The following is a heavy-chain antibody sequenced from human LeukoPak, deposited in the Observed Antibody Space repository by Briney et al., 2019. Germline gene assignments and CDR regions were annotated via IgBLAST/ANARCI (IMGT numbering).Heavy chain of an antibody. CDR3: ARDPKVPCSSTSCYFAPNYYYYYGMDV. J-gene: IGHJ6*02. Sequence: ASVKVSCKASGYTFTSCGISWVRQAPGQGLEWMGWISAYNGNTNYAQKLQGRVTMTTDTTTSTAYMELRSLRSDDTAVYYCARDPKVPCSSTSCYFAPNYYYYYGMDVWGQGTTVTVSS. D-gene: IGHD2-2*01. V-gene: IGHV1-18*01. CDR2: ISAYNGNT. CDR1: GYTFTSCG.